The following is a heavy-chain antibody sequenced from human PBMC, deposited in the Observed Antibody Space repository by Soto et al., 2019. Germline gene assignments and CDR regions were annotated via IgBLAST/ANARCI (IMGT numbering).Heavy chain of an antibody. J-gene: IGHJ4*02. CDR1: GFTFSSYA. D-gene: IGHD2-8*01. CDR3: AKCTWCPNGVCSNDY. CDR2: VSGSGGST. Sequence: HPGGSLRLSCAASGFTFSSYAMRWVRQAPGKGLEWVSAVSGSGGSTYYADSVKGRFTISRDNSKSTLYLQMNSLRAEDTAVYYCAKCTWCPNGVCSNDYWGQGTLVTVSS. V-gene: IGHV3-23*01.